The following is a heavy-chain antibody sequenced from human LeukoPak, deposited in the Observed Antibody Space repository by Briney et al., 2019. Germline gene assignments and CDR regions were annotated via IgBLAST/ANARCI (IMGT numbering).Heavy chain of an antibody. D-gene: IGHD5-18*01. CDR3: ASLPPRSYGYYYYYMDV. CDR1: GYTFTDYA. Sequence: GASVKVSCKASGYTFTDYALHWVRQAPGQGLEWMGGIIPIFGTANYAQKFQGRVTITADKSTSTAYMELSSLRSEDTAVYYCASLPPRSYGYYYYYMDVWGKGTTVTVSS. V-gene: IGHV1-69*06. J-gene: IGHJ6*03. CDR2: IIPIFGTA.